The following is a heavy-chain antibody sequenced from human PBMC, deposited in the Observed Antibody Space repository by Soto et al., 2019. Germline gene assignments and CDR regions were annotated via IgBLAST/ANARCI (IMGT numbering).Heavy chain of an antibody. CDR1: GYTFTDSY. V-gene: IGHV1-2*02. D-gene: IGHD5-12*01. J-gene: IGHJ6*02. CDR3: ARGRTINYYGMDV. Sequence: ASVKVCCKASGYTFTDSYIHWVRQAPGQRLEWMGWINPHSGDTHYAENFQGTITVTRDTSTSTAYMEMTGLRSDDTAVYYCARGRTINYYGMDVWGLGTTVTVSS. CDR2: INPHSGDT.